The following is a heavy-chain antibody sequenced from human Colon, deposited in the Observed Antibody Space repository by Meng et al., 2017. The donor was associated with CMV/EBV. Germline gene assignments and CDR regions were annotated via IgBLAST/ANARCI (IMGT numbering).Heavy chain of an antibody. V-gene: IGHV3-43D*03. D-gene: IGHD6-6*01. CDR1: GFTFPNYS. CDR3: ASSGQ. CDR2: ISWDYRGP. Sequence: GGSLRLSCLASGFTFPNYSMFWARHRPGKGLEWVALISWDYRGPYYADAVKGRFTVSRDNHKQSVSLLMTDLRPEDTAFYYCASSGQWGQGTLVTVSS. J-gene: IGHJ4*02.